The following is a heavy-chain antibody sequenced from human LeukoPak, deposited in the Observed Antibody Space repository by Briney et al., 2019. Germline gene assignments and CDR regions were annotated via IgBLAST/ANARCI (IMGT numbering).Heavy chain of an antibody. J-gene: IGHJ4*02. CDR2: VDHSGGT. CDR3: AGFTFFRGVITFDY. D-gene: IGHD3-10*01. V-gene: IGHV4-38-2*02. CDR1: GYSSSSGYY. Sequence: SETLSLTCTVSGYSSSSGYYWGWIRQPPGKGLEWIGSVDHSGGTYYNPSLRSRVSISVDTSKNQFSLKLSSVTAADTAVYSCAGFTFFRGVITFDYWGQGTLVTVSS.